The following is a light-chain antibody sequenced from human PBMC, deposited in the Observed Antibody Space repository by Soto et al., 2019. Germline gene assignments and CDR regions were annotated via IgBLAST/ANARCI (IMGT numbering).Light chain of an antibody. J-gene: IGKJ3*01. CDR2: AAS. CDR3: QQLNSYPGRFT. V-gene: IGKV1-9*01. CDR1: QDISNY. Sequence: IQLTQSPLSLSASVGDRVTITCRASQDISNYLAWYQQKPGKAPKLLIYAASTLQSGVPSRFSGSGSGTDFTLTISSLQPEDFATYYCQQLNSYPGRFTFGPGTKVDIK.